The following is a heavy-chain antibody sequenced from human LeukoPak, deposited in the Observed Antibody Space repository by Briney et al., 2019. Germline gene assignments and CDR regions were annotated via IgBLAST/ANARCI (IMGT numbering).Heavy chain of an antibody. V-gene: IGHV4-30-4*01. CDR1: GGSISSGDYY. J-gene: IGHJ4*02. CDR2: IYYSGST. D-gene: IGHD3-22*01. CDR3: ARDRSGYFDY. Sequence: SQTLSLTCTVSGGSISSGDYYWSWIRQPPGKGLGWIGYIYYSGSTYYNPSLKSRVTISVDTPKNQFSLKLSSVTAADTAVYYCARDRSGYFDYWGQGTLVTVSS.